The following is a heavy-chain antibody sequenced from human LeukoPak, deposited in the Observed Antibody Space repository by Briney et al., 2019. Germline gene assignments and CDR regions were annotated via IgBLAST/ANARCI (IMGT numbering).Heavy chain of an antibody. D-gene: IGHD6-19*01. Sequence: GGSQRLSCAASGFTFSSYGMHWVRQAPGKGLEWVAVISYDGSNKYYADSVKGRFTISRDNSKNTLYLQMNSLRAEDTAVYYCAKGAVSGWYKGWFDPWGQGTLVTVSS. CDR3: AKGAVSGWYKGWFDP. J-gene: IGHJ5*02. CDR2: ISYDGSNK. CDR1: GFTFSSYG. V-gene: IGHV3-30*18.